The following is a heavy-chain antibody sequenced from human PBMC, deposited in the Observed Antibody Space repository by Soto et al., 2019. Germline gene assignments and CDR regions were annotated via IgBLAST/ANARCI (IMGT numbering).Heavy chain of an antibody. CDR2: IYYNGIT. CDR3: ARVTLPSTLVEVGRDWYFDL. Sequence: QVQLQESGPGLVKPSETLSLTCTISGVSISTYYWSWIRQPPGKGLEWIGYIYYNGITNYNPSLTSRVAMSIDTSKNQFSLKLTAVTTADTAVYYCARVTLPSTLVEVGRDWYFDLWGRVTLVTVSS. V-gene: IGHV4-59*01. J-gene: IGHJ2*01. CDR1: GVSISTYY. D-gene: IGHD2-15*01.